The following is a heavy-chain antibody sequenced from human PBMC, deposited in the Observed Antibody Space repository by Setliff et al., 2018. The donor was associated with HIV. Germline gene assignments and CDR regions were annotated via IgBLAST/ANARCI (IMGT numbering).Heavy chain of an antibody. V-gene: IGHV4-4*09. D-gene: IGHD3-22*01. CDR1: GGSISSHY. CDR2: ISTSGSA. Sequence: SETLSLTCTVSGGSISSHYWSWIRQPPGKGLEWIGHISTSGSASYNPSLESRTTISMDTSKNYFSLKLTSVTAADTAVYFCATSSSSLHNWFDSWGRGTPVTVSS. CDR3: ATSSSSLHNWFDS. J-gene: IGHJ5*01.